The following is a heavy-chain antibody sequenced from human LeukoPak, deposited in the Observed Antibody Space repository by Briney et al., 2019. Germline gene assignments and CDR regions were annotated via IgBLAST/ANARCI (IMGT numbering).Heavy chain of an antibody. J-gene: IGHJ4*02. D-gene: IGHD1-26*01. CDR2: IYTSGST. CDR1: GGSISSYY. CDR3: ARDSRIVGATGYFDY. V-gene: IGHV4-4*07. Sequence: SETLSLTCTVSGGSISSYYWSWIRQPAGKGLEWIGRIYTSGSTNYNPSLKSRVTMSVDTSKNQFSLKLSSVTAADMAVYYCARDSRIVGATGYFDYWGQGTLVTVSS.